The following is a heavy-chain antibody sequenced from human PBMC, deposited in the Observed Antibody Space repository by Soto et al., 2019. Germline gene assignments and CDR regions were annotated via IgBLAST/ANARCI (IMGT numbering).Heavy chain of an antibody. CDR1: DYPISSDYY. Sequence: AGTLSLTCVVSDYPISSDYYWAWVRQPPGRGLEWIGSIYHGGSAYYNPSLNRRVTILVDTSNKQVSLRVTSVTAADTAVYYCARYRYYFDASGNYRTHAFDIWGPGTLVSVSS. CDR2: IYHGGSA. J-gene: IGHJ3*02. V-gene: IGHV4-38-2*01. D-gene: IGHD3-22*01. CDR3: ARYRYYFDASGNYRTHAFDI.